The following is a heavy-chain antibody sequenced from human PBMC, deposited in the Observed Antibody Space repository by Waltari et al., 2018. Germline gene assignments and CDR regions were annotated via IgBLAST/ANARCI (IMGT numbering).Heavy chain of an antibody. J-gene: IGHJ4*02. CDR1: GFLFSSHV. Sequence: EVQLLESGGGLVQPGGSLRLSCVAYGFLFSSHVMNWVRQAPGKELEWVSSIGGSGISTQYADSVEGRFIISRDNSKTTLYLQMNSLRGEDTAVYYCAKVKDGRVRSGPPRDSWGQGTLVTVSS. CDR3: AKVKDGRVRSGPPRDS. V-gene: IGHV3-23*01. CDR2: IGGSGIST. D-gene: IGHD3-3*01.